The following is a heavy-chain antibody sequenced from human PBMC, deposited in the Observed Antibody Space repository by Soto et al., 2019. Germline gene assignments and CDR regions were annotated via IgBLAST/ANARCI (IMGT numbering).Heavy chain of an antibody. D-gene: IGHD6-6*01. CDR2: IYYSGST. Sequence: SETLSLTCTFSGCSISSGGYYLSWIRQHPGKGLEWIGYIYYSGSTYYNPSLKSRVTISVDTSKNQFSLKLSSVTAADTAVYYCARDREYSSSGSNWFDPWGQGTLVTVSS. CDR1: GCSISSGGYY. V-gene: IGHV4-31*03. J-gene: IGHJ5*02. CDR3: ARDREYSSSGSNWFDP.